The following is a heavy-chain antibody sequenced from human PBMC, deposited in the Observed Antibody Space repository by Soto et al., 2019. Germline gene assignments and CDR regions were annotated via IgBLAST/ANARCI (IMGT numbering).Heavy chain of an antibody. D-gene: IGHD5-18*01. Sequence: SETLSLTCTVSGGSISSSSYYWGWIRQPPGKGLEWIGSIYYSGSTYYNPSLKSRVTISVDTSKNQFSLKLSSVTAADTAVYYCARRDSYGFLHYWGQGTLVTVSS. CDR3: ARRDSYGFLHY. CDR2: IYYSGST. V-gene: IGHV4-39*01. J-gene: IGHJ4*02. CDR1: GGSISSSSYY.